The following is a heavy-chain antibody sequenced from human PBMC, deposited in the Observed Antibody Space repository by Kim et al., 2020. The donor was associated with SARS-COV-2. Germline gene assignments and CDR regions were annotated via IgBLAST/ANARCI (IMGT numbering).Heavy chain of an antibody. D-gene: IGHD2-2*01. V-gene: IGHV1-2*02. CDR2: INPNIGDT. CDR3: ARGGVNPAAPADH. CDR1: GYTFTGVY. Sequence: ASVKVSCKASGYTFTGVYLHWVRRAPGQGLEWHGWINPNIGDTRSAQKFQGRVTMTRDTSINTAYMDLSSLRSDDAALYYCARGGVNPAAPADHWGQGTL. J-gene: IGHJ4*02.